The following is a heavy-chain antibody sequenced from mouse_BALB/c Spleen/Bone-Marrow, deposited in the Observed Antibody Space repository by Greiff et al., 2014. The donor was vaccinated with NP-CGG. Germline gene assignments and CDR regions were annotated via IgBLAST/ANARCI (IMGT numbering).Heavy chain of an antibody. CDR3: ARHDGYFGAVDY. V-gene: IGHV2-6-1*01. D-gene: IGHD2-3*01. Sequence: VNVVESGPGLVAPSQSLSITCTISGFSLISYGVHWVRQPPGKGLEWLVVIWSDGSTTYNSALKSRLSISKDNSKSQVFLKMNSLLTDDTAIYYCARHDGYFGAVDYWGQGTSVTVSS. CDR1: GFSLISYG. J-gene: IGHJ4*01. CDR2: IWSDGST.